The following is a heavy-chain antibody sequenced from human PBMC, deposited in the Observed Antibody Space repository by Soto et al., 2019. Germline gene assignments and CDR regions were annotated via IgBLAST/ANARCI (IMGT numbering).Heavy chain of an antibody. V-gene: IGHV1-69*13. CDR3: ARKTTVTGSYYYYGMDV. Sequence: SVKVSCKASGGTFSSYAISWVRQAPGQGLEWMGGIIPIFGTANYAQKFQGRVTITADESTSTAYMELSSLRSEDTAVYYCARKTTVTGSYYYYGMDVWGQGTTVTVSS. J-gene: IGHJ6*02. CDR1: GGTFSSYA. D-gene: IGHD4-17*01. CDR2: IIPIFGTA.